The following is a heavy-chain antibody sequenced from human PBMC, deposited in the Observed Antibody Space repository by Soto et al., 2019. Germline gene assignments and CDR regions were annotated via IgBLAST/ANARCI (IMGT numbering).Heavy chain of an antibody. CDR3: AKQGQSVAVAGLFDY. D-gene: IGHD6-19*01. V-gene: IGHV3-11*06. CDR1: GFTFSDYY. CDR2: ISSSSSYT. J-gene: IGHJ4*02. Sequence: QVQLVESGGGLVKPGGSLRLSCAASGFTFSDYYISWIRQAPGKGLEWVSYISSSSSYTNYADSVKGRFTISRDNAKNSLYLQMNSLRAEDTAVYYCAKQGQSVAVAGLFDYWGQGTLVTVSS.